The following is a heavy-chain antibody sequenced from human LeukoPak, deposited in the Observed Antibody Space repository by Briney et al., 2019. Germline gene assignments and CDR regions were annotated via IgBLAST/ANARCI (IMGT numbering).Heavy chain of an antibody. CDR3: ARDLYYGSNLRLFDP. CDR2: IYNSGST. J-gene: IGHJ5*02. V-gene: IGHV4-39*07. CDR1: GGSISSSHYY. Sequence: TSETLSLTCTVSGGSISSSHYYWDWVRQPPGKGLEWIGNIYNSGSTYYNPSLKRRVTISIDTSKNQFSLKLSSVTAADTAMYYCARDLYYGSNLRLFDPWGQGTLVTVSS. D-gene: IGHD3-22*01.